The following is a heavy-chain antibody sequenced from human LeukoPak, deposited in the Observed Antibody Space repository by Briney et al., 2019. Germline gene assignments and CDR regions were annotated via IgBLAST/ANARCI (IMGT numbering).Heavy chain of an antibody. CDR2: IYSGGST. V-gene: IGHV3-53*05. D-gene: IGHD6-19*01. CDR3: ARNAYSSGWHNWFDP. Sequence: PGGSLRLSCAASGFTVSSNYMSWVRQAPGKGLEWVSVIYSGGSTYYADSVKGRFTISRDNSKNTLYLQMNSLRPEDTAMYYCARNAYSSGWHNWFDPWGQGTLVTVSS. CDR1: GFTVSSNY. J-gene: IGHJ5*02.